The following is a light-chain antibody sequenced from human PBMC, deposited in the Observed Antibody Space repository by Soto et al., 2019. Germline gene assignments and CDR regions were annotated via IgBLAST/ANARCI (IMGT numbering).Light chain of an antibody. CDR1: QSISRH. CDR3: QQTYNMPRT. CDR2: AAS. V-gene: IGKV1-39*01. J-gene: IGKJ3*01. Sequence: DIQMTQSPSSLSASLGDRVTITCRASQSISRHLNWYQQKPGKAPRLPIYAASSLQSGVPSRFSGSGSGTDFILTITSLQPEDSGTYYCQQTYNMPRTFGPGTKVDIK.